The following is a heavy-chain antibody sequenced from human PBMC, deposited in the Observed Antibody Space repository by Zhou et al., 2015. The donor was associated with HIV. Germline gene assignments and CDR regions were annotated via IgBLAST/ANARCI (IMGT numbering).Heavy chain of an antibody. J-gene: IGHJ6*03. V-gene: IGHV1-69*01. CDR2: IIPIFGTA. D-gene: IGHD3-3*01. Sequence: QVQLVQSGAEVKKPGSSVKVSCKASGGTFSSYAISWVRQAPGQGLEWMGGIIPIFGTANYAQKFQGRVTITADESTSTAYMELSSLRSEDTAVYYCARVPVTYYDFWRPWFGYYYYYMDVWGKGTTVTVSS. CDR1: GGTFSSYA. CDR3: ARVPVTYYDFWRPWFGYYYYYMDV.